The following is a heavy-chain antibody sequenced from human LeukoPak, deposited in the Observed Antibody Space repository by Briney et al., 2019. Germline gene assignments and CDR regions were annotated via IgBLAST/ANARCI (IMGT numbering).Heavy chain of an antibody. CDR1: GFTFSGSA. V-gene: IGHV3-73*01. D-gene: IGHD2-2*01. CDR3: TTDLLLYCSSTSCLREDRDY. CDR2: IRSTANGYAT. Sequence: PGGSLRLSCAASGFTFSGSALHWVRQASGKGLEWVGRIRSTANGYATAYAASVKGRFTISRDDSKNTAYLQMNSLKTEDTAVYYCTTDLLLYCSSTSCLREDRDYWGQGTLVTVSS. J-gene: IGHJ4*02.